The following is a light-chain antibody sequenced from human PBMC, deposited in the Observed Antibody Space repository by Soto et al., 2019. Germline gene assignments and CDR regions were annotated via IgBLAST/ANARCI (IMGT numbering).Light chain of an antibody. CDR3: SSYTSSSTVV. V-gene: IGLV1-44*01. Sequence: QSVLTQPPSASGTRGQRVTISCSGRSSNIGSNAVNWYQQLPGMAPKLLIYGDNQRPSGVPDRFSGSKSGASASLAIGGLQSDDEAAYYCSSYTSSSTVVFGGGTKLTVL. J-gene: IGLJ2*01. CDR1: SSNIGSNA. CDR2: GDN.